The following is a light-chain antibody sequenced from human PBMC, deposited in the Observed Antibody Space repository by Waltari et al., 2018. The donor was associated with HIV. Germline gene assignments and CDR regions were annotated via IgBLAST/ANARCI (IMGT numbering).Light chain of an antibody. CDR1: QDIGSH. CDR2: HAS. V-gene: IGKV1-33*01. Sequence: DLRMTQSPSSLSLSVGDRITITCQTSQDIGSHLNWLQQKAAQAPQLLIPHASDVQPGVPSRFAGGGSGSNFSFTITSLQPEDLGVYFCQPFHLLPLTFGGGT. J-gene: IGKJ4*01. CDR3: QPFHLLPLT.